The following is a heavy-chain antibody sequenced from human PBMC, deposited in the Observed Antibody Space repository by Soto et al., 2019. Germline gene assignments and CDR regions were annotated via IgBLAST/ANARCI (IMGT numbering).Heavy chain of an antibody. CDR1: GGSISSSSYY. CDR2: IYYSGST. CDR3: ARGGVYSSRPDNWFDP. J-gene: IGHJ5*02. Sequence: QLQLQESGPGLVKPSETLSLTCTVSGGSISSSSYYWGWIRQPPGKGLEWIGSIYYSGSTYYNPSLKSRLTISVDTSRNQSSRKMSSVTAADTAVYYCARGGVYSSRPDNWFDPWGQGTLVTLSS. D-gene: IGHD6-13*01. V-gene: IGHV4-39*01.